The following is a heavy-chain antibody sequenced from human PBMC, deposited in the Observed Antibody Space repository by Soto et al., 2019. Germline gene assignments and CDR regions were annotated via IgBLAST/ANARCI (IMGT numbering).Heavy chain of an antibody. CDR3: ARDLGYYDSSGYYSEHAFDI. J-gene: IGHJ3*02. V-gene: IGHV4-30-4*01. Sequence: QVQLQESGPGLVKPSQTLSLTCTVSGGSISSGDYYWSWIRQPPGKGLEWIGYIYYSGSTYYNPSLKGRVTISVDTSKNQFSLKLSSVTAADTAVYYCARDLGYYDSSGYYSEHAFDIWGQGTMVTVSS. CDR2: IYYSGST. CDR1: GGSISSGDYY. D-gene: IGHD3-22*01.